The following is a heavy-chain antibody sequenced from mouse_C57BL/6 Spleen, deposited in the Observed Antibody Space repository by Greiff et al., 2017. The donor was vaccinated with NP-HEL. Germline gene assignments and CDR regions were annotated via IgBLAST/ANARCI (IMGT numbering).Heavy chain of an antibody. CDR1: GYAFSSSW. V-gene: IGHV1-82*01. CDR3: ASYDYVGFDY. D-gene: IGHD2-4*01. Sequence: VMLVESGPELVKPGASVKISCKASGYAFSSSWMNWVKQRPGKGLEWIGRIYPGDGDTNYNGKFKGKATLTADKSSSTAYMQLSSLTSEDSAVYFCASYDYVGFDYWGQGTTLTVSS. CDR2: IYPGDGDT. J-gene: IGHJ2*01.